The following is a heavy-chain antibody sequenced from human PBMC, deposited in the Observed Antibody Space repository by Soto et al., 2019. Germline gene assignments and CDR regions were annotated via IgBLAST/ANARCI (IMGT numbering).Heavy chain of an antibody. CDR2: ISSSSTI. D-gene: IGHD2-15*01. J-gene: IGHJ3*02. CDR3: ARDRSGYCSGGSCQRGAFDI. Sequence: GGSLGLSCAASGFTFSSYSMNWVRQAPGKGLEWVSYISSSSTIYYADSVKGRFTISRDNAKNSLYLQMNSLRAEDTAVYYCARDRSGYCSGGSCQRGAFDIWGQGTMVTVSS. V-gene: IGHV3-48*01. CDR1: GFTFSSYS.